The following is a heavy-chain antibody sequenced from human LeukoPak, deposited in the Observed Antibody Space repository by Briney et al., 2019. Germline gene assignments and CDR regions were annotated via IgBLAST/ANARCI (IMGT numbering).Heavy chain of an antibody. Sequence: SVKVSCKASGGTFSSYAISWVRQAPGQGLEWMGGIIPIFGTANYAQKFQGRVTITTDESTSTAYMELSSLRSEDTAVYYCASKYSSSWYDDYYHYYMDVWGKGTTVTVSS. V-gene: IGHV1-69*05. D-gene: IGHD6-13*01. J-gene: IGHJ6*03. CDR3: ASKYSSSWYDDYYHYYMDV. CDR2: IIPIFGTA. CDR1: GGTFSSYA.